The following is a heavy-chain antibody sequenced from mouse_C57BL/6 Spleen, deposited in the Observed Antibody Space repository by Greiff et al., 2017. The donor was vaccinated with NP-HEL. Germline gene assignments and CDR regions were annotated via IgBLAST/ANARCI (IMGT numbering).Heavy chain of an antibody. CDR3: TRRELRLQGYFDY. J-gene: IGHJ2*01. V-gene: IGHV1-15*01. CDR2: IDPETGGT. Sequence: QVQLQQSGAELVRPGASVPLSCKASGYTFTDYEMHWVKQTPVHGLEWIGAIDPETGGTAYNQKFKGKAILTADKSSSTAYMELRSLTSEDSAVYYCTRRELRLQGYFDYWGQGTTLTVSS. CDR1: GYTFTDYE. D-gene: IGHD3-2*02.